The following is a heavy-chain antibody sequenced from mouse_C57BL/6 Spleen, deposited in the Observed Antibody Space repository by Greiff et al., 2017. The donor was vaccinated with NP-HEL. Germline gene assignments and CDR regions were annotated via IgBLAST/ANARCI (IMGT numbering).Heavy chain of an antibody. CDR3: VLYYYGSSHWYFDV. V-gene: IGHV14-2*01. J-gene: IGHJ1*03. Sequence: VQLQESGAELVKPGASVKLSCTASGFNIKDYYMHWVKQRTEQGLEWIGRIDPEDGETKYAPKFQGKATLTADTSSNTAYLQLSSLTSEDTAVYYCVLYYYGSSHWYFDVWGTGTTVTVSS. CDR1: GFNIKDYY. D-gene: IGHD1-1*01. CDR2: IDPEDGET.